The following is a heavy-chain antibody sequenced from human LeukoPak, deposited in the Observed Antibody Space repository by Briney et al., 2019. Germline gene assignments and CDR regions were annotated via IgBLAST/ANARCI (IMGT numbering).Heavy chain of an antibody. CDR1: GFTFDDYA. CDR3: ARRAGAYSHPYDY. D-gene: IGHD4/OR15-4a*01. J-gene: IGHJ4*02. V-gene: IGHV3-9*01. CDR2: ISWNSGSI. Sequence: SLRLSCAASGFTFDDYAMHWVRQAPGKGLEWVSGISWNSGSIGYADSVKGRFTISRDNAKNSLYLQMNSLRAEDTVVYYCARRAGAYSHPYDYWGQGTLVTVSS.